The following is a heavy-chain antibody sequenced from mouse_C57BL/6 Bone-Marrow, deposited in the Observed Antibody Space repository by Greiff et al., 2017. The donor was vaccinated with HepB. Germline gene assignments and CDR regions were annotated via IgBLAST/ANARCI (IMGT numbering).Heavy chain of an antibody. CDR2: IYPGDGDT. Sequence: VQLQQSGPELVKPGASVKISCKASGYAFSSSWMNWVKQRPGKGLEWIGRIYPGDGDTNYNGKFKGKATVTAHKSSSTAYMQLSSLTSEDSAVYFCARGDYGRYWYFDVWGTGTTVTVSS. CDR3: ARGDYGRYWYFDV. V-gene: IGHV1-82*01. J-gene: IGHJ1*03. D-gene: IGHD2-4*01. CDR1: GYAFSSSW.